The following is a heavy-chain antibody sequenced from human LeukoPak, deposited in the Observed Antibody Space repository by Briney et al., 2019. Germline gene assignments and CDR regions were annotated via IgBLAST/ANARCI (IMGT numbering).Heavy chain of an antibody. CDR2: IIPIFGTA. J-gene: IGHJ4*02. V-gene: IGHV1-69*13. CDR3: ATLRGVLAGFSSGWPFDY. D-gene: IGHD6-19*01. CDR1: GGTFSSYA. Sequence: GASVKVSCTASGGTFSSYAISWVRQAPGQGLEWMGGIIPIFGTANYAQKFQGRVTITADESTSTAYMELSSLRSEDTAVYYCATLRGVLAGFSSGWPFDYWGQGTLVTVSS.